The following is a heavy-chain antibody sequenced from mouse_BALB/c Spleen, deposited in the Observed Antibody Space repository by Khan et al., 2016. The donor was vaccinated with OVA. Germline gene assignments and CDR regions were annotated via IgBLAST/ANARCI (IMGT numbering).Heavy chain of an antibody. CDR2: INPNNGDS. D-gene: IGHD2-2*01. V-gene: IGHV1S81*02. Sequence: QIQLVQSGAELVKTGASVKLSCKASGYTFSSYYLYWVKQRPGQGLEWIGEINPNNGDSNFNEKFKSKATLTVDKFSYTAYMQLSSLTSEDSAVYYCTRSGYGSFAYWGQGILVTVSA. CDR1: GYTFSSYY. J-gene: IGHJ3*01. CDR3: TRSGYGSFAY.